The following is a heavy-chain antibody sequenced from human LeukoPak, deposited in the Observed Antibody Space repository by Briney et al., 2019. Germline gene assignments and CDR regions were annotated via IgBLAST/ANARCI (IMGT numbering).Heavy chain of an antibody. Sequence: PSETLSLTCTVSGGTISSSSYYWGWIRQPPGKGLEWIGSIYYSGSTYYNPSLKSRVTISVDTSKNQFSLKLSSVTAADTAVYYCARVDTAMVTSSPSVYDYWGQGTLVTVSS. V-gene: IGHV4-39*07. J-gene: IGHJ4*02. D-gene: IGHD5-18*01. CDR3: ARVDTAMVTSSPSVYDY. CDR2: IYYSGST. CDR1: GGTISSSSYY.